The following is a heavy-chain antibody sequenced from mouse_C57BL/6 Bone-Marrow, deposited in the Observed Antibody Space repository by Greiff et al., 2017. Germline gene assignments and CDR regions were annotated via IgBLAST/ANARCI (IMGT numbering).Heavy chain of an antibody. CDR1: GYTFTSYW. J-gene: IGHJ2*01. V-gene: IGHV1-64*01. CDR2: IHPNSGST. CDR3: ARNLYGSSPDY. Sequence: QVQLQQPGAELVKPGALVKLSCKASGYTFTSYWMHWVKQRPGQGLEWIGMIHPNSGSTNYNEKFKSKATLTVDKSSSTAYMQLSSLTSEDSAVYYCARNLYGSSPDYWGQGTTLTVAS. D-gene: IGHD1-1*01.